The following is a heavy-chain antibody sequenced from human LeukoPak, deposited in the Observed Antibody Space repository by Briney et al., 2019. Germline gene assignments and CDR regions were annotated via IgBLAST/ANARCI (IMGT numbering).Heavy chain of an antibody. J-gene: IGHJ4*02. D-gene: IGHD2-21*02. Sequence: GGSLRLSCAASGFTFSSYSMNWVRQAPGKGLEWVSSISSSSSYIYYADSVKGRFTISRDNAKNSLYLQMNSLRAEDTAVYYCARDGDPGIVVVTATIDYWGQGTLVTVSS. V-gene: IGHV3-21*01. CDR1: GFTFSSYS. CDR3: ARDGDPGIVVVTATIDY. CDR2: ISSSSSYI.